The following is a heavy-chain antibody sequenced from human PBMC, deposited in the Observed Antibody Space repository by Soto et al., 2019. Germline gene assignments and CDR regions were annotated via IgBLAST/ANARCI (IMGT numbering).Heavy chain of an antibody. V-gene: IGHV3-66*01. CDR1: GLIVSSKY. CDR3: ARGFGCENYYGLVWDH. Sequence: EVQLVESGGTLVQPGGSLRLSCEASGLIVSSKYMSWVRLAPGKGLEWVSVIRTDGTTNYADSVKGRFTISRDNSKNTVYLQLNSLRVEDTAVYHCARGFGCENYYGLVWDHWGLGALVTVSS. D-gene: IGHD1-26*01. CDR2: IRTDGTT. J-gene: IGHJ4*02.